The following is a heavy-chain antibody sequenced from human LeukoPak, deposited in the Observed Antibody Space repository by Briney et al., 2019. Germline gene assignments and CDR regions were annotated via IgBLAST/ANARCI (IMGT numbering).Heavy chain of an antibody. Sequence: GGSLRLSCAASGFTFSTYWMRWVRQTPGEGLVWVSRINEHGSITDYADSVRDRFTISRDNAKNTLYLHMNSLRAEDTAMYYCARDVAGAGSHWGHGTLVNVSS. J-gene: IGHJ4*01. CDR3: ARDVAGAGSH. CDR2: INEHGSIT. V-gene: IGHV3-74*01. CDR1: GFTFSTYW. D-gene: IGHD6-19*01.